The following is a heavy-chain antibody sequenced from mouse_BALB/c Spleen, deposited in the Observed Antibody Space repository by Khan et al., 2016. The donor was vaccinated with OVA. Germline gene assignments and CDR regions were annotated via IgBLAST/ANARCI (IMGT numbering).Heavy chain of an antibody. D-gene: IGHD2-2*01. CDR1: GYTFTDYS. J-gene: IGHJ3*01. CDR3: VRGGIGYDVCLVY. CDR2: INTETGET. V-gene: IGHV9-2-1*01. Sequence: QIQLVQSGPELKKPGETVQISCKASGYTFTDYSMHWVKQAPGKGLKWMGMINTETGETTYADDFKGRFAFSLDTSGSTAYLQINILESEDTATYFCVRGGIGYDVCLVYWGQGALVTVSS.